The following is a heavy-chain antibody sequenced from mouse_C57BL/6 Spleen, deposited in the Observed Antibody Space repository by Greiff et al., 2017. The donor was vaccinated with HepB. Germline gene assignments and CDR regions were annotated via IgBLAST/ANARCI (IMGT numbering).Heavy chain of an antibody. J-gene: IGHJ4*01. V-gene: IGHV1-4*01. Sequence: QVQLQHSGAELARPGASVKMSCKASGYTFTSYTMHWVKQRPGQGLEWIGYINPSSGYTKYNQKFKDKATLTADKSSSTAYMQLSSLTSEDSAVYYCARGWLPYYYAMDYWGQGTSVTVSS. CDR2: INPSSGYT. CDR1: GYTFTSYT. D-gene: IGHD2-3*01. CDR3: ARGWLPYYYAMDY.